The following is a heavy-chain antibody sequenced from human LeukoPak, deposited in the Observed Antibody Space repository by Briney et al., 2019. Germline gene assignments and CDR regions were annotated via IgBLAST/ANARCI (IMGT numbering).Heavy chain of an antibody. V-gene: IGHV1-8*01. D-gene: IGHD7-27*01. CDR3: ARGFYLAANWGWAGAFDI. CDR2: MNPNSGNT. J-gene: IGHJ3*02. CDR1: GYTFTSYD. Sequence: ASVKVSCKASGYTFTSYDINWVRQATGQGLEWMGWMNPNSGNTGYAQKFQGRVTMTRNTSISTAYMELSSLRSEDTAVYYCARGFYLAANWGWAGAFDIWGQGTMVTVSS.